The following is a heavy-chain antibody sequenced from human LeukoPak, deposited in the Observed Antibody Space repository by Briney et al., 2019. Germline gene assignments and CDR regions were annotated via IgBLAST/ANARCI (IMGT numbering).Heavy chain of an antibody. V-gene: IGHV3-30-3*01. CDR1: GFTFSSYA. J-gene: IGHJ4*02. CDR2: ISYDGSNK. D-gene: IGHD4-17*01. Sequence: GGSLRLSCAASGFTFSSYAMHWVRQAPGKGLEWVAVISYDGSNKYYADSVKGRFTISRDNSKNTLYLQMNSLRAEDTAVYYCAKGGSADDYGDYADYWGQGTLVTVSS. CDR3: AKGGSADDYGDYADY.